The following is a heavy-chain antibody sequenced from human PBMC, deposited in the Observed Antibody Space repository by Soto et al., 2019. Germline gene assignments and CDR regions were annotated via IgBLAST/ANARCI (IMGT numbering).Heavy chain of an antibody. Sequence: SETLSLTCTVSGGSISSYYWSWIRQPPGKGLEWIGYIYYSGSTNYNPSLKSRVTISVDTSKSQFSLKLSSVTAADTAVYYCARDSGYCSGGSCYYWFDPWGQGTLVTVSS. CDR3: ARDSGYCSGGSCYYWFDP. D-gene: IGHD2-15*01. CDR2: IYYSGST. J-gene: IGHJ5*02. V-gene: IGHV4-59*01. CDR1: GGSISSYY.